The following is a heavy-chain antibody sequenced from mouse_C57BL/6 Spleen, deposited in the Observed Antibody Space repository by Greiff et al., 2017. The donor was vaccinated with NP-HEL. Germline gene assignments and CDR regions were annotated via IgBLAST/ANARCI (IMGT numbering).Heavy chain of an antibody. CDR2: ISSGGSYT. CDR1: GFTFTSYG. Sequence: EVKLVESGGDLVKPGGSLKLSCAASGFTFTSYGMSWVRQTPDKRLEWVATISSGGSYTYYPDSVKGRFTISRDNAKNTLYLQMSSLKSEDTAMYYCARHPFSVLDWYFDVWGTGTTVTVSS. D-gene: IGHD1-1*01. CDR3: ARHPFSVLDWYFDV. J-gene: IGHJ1*03. V-gene: IGHV5-6*02.